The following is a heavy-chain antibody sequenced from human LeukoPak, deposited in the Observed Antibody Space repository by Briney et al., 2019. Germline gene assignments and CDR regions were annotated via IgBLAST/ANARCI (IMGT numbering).Heavy chain of an antibody. V-gene: IGHV1-2*02. CDR2: INPNSGGT. Sequence: ASVKVSCKASGYTFTGYCMHWVRQAPGQGLEWMGWINPNSGGTNYAQKFQGRVTMTRDTSISTAYMELSRLRSDDTAVYYCARGGMVYVKYYYYGMDVWGQGTTVTVSS. CDR1: GYTFTGYC. D-gene: IGHD2-8*01. J-gene: IGHJ6*02. CDR3: ARGGMVYVKYYYYGMDV.